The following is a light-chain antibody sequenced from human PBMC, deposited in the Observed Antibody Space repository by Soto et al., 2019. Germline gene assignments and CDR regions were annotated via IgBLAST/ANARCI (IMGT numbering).Light chain of an antibody. CDR2: DTS. CDR1: QSISSY. V-gene: IGKV3-11*01. Sequence: EIVLTQSPATLSLSPGERATLSCRASQSISSYFAWYQQKPGQAPRLLLYDTSNRATGIPARFSGSGSGTDFTLTISSLGPEDFAGYYCQQGSKWPLTFGGGTKVEIK. J-gene: IGKJ4*01. CDR3: QQGSKWPLT.